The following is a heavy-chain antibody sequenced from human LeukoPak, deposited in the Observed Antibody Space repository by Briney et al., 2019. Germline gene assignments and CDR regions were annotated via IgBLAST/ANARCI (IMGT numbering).Heavy chain of an antibody. CDR1: GFTFDDYA. J-gene: IGHJ3*02. Sequence: GGSLRLSCAASGFTFDDYAMHWVWQAPGKGLEWVSGISWNSGSIGYADSVKGRFTISRDNAKNSLYLQMNSLRAEDMALYYCALSSSSWYKDAFDIWGQGTMVTVSS. CDR2: ISWNSGSI. D-gene: IGHD6-13*01. V-gene: IGHV3-9*03. CDR3: ALSSSSWYKDAFDI.